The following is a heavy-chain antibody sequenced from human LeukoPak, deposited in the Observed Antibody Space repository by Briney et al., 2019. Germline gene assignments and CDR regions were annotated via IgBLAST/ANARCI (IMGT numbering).Heavy chain of an antibody. J-gene: IGHJ3*02. CDR2: ISSSSSTI. Sequence: PGGSLRLSCAASGFTFSSYSMNWVRQAPGKGLEWVSYISSSSSTIYYADSVKGRFTISRDNAKNSLYLQMNSLRAEDTAVYYCARMTTVTNRAFDIWGQGTMVTVSS. CDR1: GFTFSSYS. D-gene: IGHD4-17*01. CDR3: ARMTTVTNRAFDI. V-gene: IGHV3-48*01.